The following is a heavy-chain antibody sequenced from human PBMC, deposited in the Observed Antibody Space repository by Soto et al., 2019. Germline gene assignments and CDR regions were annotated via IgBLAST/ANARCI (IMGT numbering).Heavy chain of an antibody. CDR3: VKDCYVDY. Sequence: PGGSLRLSCSVFGFTLSSYAMHWVRQAPGKGLQYVSSMSSNGGSTYYADSVKGRFTISRDNSKNTLYLQMNSLRVEDTAVYYCVKDCYVDYWGQGTLVTVSS. CDR1: GFTLSSYA. J-gene: IGHJ4*02. CDR2: MSSNGGST. V-gene: IGHV3-64D*06.